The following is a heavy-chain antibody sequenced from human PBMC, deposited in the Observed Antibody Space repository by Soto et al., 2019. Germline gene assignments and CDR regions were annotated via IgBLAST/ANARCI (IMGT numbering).Heavy chain of an antibody. J-gene: IGHJ4*02. CDR1: GFTFSSYA. CDR3: AKVRRFGELRSLY. V-gene: IGHV3-23*01. Sequence: EVHLLESGGGLVQPGGSLRLSCAASGFTFSSYAMSWVRQAPGKGLEWVSAIGVSGDTTYYADSVKGRFTISRDNSKKTLYLQMGSLSAEESAVYYCAKVRRFGELRSLYWGQGTLVTVSS. D-gene: IGHD3-10*01. CDR2: IGVSGDTT.